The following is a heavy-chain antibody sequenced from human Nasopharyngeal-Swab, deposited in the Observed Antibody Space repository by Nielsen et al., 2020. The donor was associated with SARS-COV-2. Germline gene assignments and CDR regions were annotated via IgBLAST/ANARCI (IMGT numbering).Heavy chain of an antibody. CDR2: ISYEGSNK. D-gene: IGHD3-22*01. CDR1: GFAFSNYG. J-gene: IGHJ3*02. V-gene: IGHV3-30*18. Sequence: GESLKISCAASGFAFSNYGMHWVRQAPGKGPEWVAVISYEGSNKYYTDSVKGRFTISRDNSKNTLYLQMNSLRADDTAVYYCAKDWGLTMIVVAYDAFDMWGHGTLVTVSS. CDR3: AKDWGLTMIVVAYDAFDM.